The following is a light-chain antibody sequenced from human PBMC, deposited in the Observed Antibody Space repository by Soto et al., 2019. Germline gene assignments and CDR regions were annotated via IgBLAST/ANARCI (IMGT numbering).Light chain of an antibody. V-gene: IGLV2-11*01. J-gene: IGLJ1*01. CDR1: SSDVGRYDY. CDR2: DVT. Sequence: ALTQPRSVSASPGQSVTIPCTGTSSDVGRYDYVSWYQQHPGKAPKLIVYDVTERPSGVPDRFSGSKSGNTASLTISGLQAEDEADYSCCSFAGSYSYVFGTGTKVTVL. CDR3: CSFAGSYSYV.